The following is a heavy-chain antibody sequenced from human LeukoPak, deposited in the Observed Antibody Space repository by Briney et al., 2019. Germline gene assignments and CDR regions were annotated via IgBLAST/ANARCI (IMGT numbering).Heavy chain of an antibody. CDR3: ARDREDTIFGVVTLDY. CDR2: ISSSSSYI. V-gene: IGHV3-21*01. CDR1: GFTFSSYS. D-gene: IGHD3-3*01. Sequence: GGSLRLSCAASGFTFSSYSMNWFRQAPGKGLEWVSSISSSSSYIYYADSVKGRFTISRDNAKNSLYLQMNSLRAEDTAVYYCARDREDTIFGVVTLDYWGQGTLVTVSS. J-gene: IGHJ4*02.